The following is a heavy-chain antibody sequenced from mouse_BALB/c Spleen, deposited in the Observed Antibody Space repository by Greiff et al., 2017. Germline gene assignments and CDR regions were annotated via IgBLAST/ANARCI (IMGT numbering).Heavy chain of an antibody. J-gene: IGHJ2*01. Sequence: EVQLVESGGGLVQPGGSRKLSCAASGFTFSSFGMHWVRQAPEKGLEWVAYISSGSSTIYYADTVKGRFTISRDNPKNTLFLQMTSLRSEDTAMYYCARDYDSPDDWGQGTTLTVSS. CDR1: GFTFSSFG. CDR2: ISSGSSTI. V-gene: IGHV5-17*02. D-gene: IGHD2-4*01. CDR3: ARDYDSPDD.